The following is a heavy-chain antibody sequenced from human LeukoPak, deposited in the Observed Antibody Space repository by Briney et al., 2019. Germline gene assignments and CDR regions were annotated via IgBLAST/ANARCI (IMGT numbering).Heavy chain of an antibody. D-gene: IGHD3-10*01. V-gene: IGHV1-24*01. CDR2: IDPQDGET. J-gene: IGHJ4*02. CDR1: GCSLRVLS. CDR3: VTDLGRSYFYFDI. Sequence: ASVKVSCKISGCSLRVLSIHWVRQAPGEGLEWMGGIDPQDGETIYAQSFKGRVTITEDTSTDTGYMELRSLRSDDTAVYYCVTDLGRSYFYFDIWGQGTLVIVSS.